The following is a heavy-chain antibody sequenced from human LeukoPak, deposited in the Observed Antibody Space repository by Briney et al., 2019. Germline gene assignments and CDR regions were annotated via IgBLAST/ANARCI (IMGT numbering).Heavy chain of an antibody. Sequence: GASVKVSCKASGGTFSSYGISWVRQAPGQGLEWMGWINPDSGGTNYGQNFQGRVTMTRDTAINTAYMELSRLRSDDTAVYYCARERFYSSGSKSNRVDYWGQGTLVTVSS. CDR1: GGTFSSYG. D-gene: IGHD6-19*01. J-gene: IGHJ4*02. CDR2: INPDSGGT. CDR3: ARERFYSSGSKSNRVDY. V-gene: IGHV1-2*02.